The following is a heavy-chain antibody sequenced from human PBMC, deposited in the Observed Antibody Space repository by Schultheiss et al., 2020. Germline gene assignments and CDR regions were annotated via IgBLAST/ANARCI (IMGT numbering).Heavy chain of an antibody. V-gene: IGHV1-2*02. CDR2: INPNSGGT. J-gene: IGHJ3*02. Sequence: ASVKVSCKASGYTFTGSYIHWVRQAPGQGLEWMGWINPNSGGTNYTQKFQGRVTMTRDTSISTAYMELSRLRSDDTAMYYCARVGYNSSGWYGAFDIWGQGTMVTVSS. D-gene: IGHD6-19*01. CDR3: ARVGYNSSGWYGAFDI. CDR1: GYTFTGSY.